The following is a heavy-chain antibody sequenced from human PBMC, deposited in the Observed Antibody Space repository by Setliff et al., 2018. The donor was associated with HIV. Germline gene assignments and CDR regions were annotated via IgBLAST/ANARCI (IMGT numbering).Heavy chain of an antibody. CDR1: GGSISSSNYY. CDR3: ARHGTVVTATTNYFDY. CDR2: IYYSGST. Sequence: SETLSLTCTVSGGSISSSNYYWGWIRQPPGKGLEWFGRIYYSGSTDYNPSLKSRVTISVDTSKNQLSLKLTSVTAADTAVYFCARHGTVVTATTNYFDYWGQGTLVTVSS. D-gene: IGHD2-21*02. V-gene: IGHV4-39*01. J-gene: IGHJ4*02.